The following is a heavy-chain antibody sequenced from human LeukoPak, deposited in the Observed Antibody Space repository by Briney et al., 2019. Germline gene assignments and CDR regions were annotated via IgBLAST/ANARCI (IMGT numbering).Heavy chain of an antibody. CDR3: AREASGSYFHH. CDR2: INQDGSER. D-gene: IGHD1-26*01. J-gene: IGHJ1*01. CDR1: GFTHRNYW. Sequence: GGSLRLSCAASGFTHRNYWMSWVRQAPGTGLEWVANINQDGSERYHVDYVKGRFTISRDNAKNSLYLQMNSLRAEDTAVYFCAREASGSYFHHWGQGTLVTVSS. V-gene: IGHV3-7*03.